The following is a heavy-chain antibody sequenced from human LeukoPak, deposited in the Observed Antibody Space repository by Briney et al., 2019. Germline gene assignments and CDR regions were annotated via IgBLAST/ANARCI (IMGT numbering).Heavy chain of an antibody. CDR2: GDYSGGT. D-gene: IGHD1-26*01. V-gene: IGHV4-39*07. J-gene: IGHJ4*02. CDR1: SDFFSSVTDY. CDR3: ARGAPIVGATTLDY. Sequence: PSETLSLTCTVSSDFFSSVTDYWAWIRQPPGKGLEWIASGDYSGGTYYNPSLESRVTMSVDRSKNQFSLKLSSVTAADTAVYYCARGAPIVGATTLDYWGQGTLVTVSS.